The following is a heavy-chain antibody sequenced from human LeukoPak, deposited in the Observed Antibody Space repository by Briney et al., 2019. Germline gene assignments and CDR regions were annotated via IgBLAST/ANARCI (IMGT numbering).Heavy chain of an antibody. V-gene: IGHV1-69*13. CDR1: GGTFSSYA. CDR2: IIPVFGTA. D-gene: IGHD5-12*01. J-gene: IGHJ4*02. Sequence: GASVKVSCKASGGTFSSYAISWVRQAPGQGLEWMGGIIPVFGTATYAQKFQGRVTITADESTSTAYMELSSLRSEDTAVYYCARSGSGGYGEEDYWGQGTLVTVSS. CDR3: ARSGSGGYGEEDY.